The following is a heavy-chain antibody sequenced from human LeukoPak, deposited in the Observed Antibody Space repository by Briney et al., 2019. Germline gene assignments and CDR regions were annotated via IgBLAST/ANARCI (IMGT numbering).Heavy chain of an antibody. CDR2: ISVGGDRT. Sequence: GGSLRLSCAASGFTFRNYAMSWVRQAPGKGLEWVSTISVGGDRTLYADSVKGRFTISRDTSKNTLFLQMNSLRGEDTAVYYCAKDSWSYRKYYFDYWGQGTLVTVSS. CDR1: GFTFRNYA. V-gene: IGHV3-23*01. D-gene: IGHD1-26*01. CDR3: AKDSWSYRKYYFDY. J-gene: IGHJ4*02.